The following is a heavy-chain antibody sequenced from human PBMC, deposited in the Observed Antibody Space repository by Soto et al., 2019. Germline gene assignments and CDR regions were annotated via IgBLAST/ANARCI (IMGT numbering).Heavy chain of an antibody. J-gene: IGHJ6*02. D-gene: IGHD6-13*01. Sequence: LSLTCSVSGGSISTYYWSWIRQPAGKGLEWIGRIYRSGGTNFNPSLMSRVSMSVDTSKNQFSLKLSSVVAADTAVYYCARGAAAGVDYGMDVWGQGTTVTVSS. CDR1: GGSISTYY. CDR2: IYRSGGT. CDR3: ARGAAAGVDYGMDV. V-gene: IGHV4-4*07.